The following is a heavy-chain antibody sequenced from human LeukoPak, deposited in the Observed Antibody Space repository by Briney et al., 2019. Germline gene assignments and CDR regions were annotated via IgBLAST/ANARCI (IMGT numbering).Heavy chain of an antibody. Sequence: GGSLRLSCAASGFTVSNNYMSWVRQAPGKGLEWVSVIYSGDNTYYVESVKGRFTISRDNSKNKLFLQIIRLRAEDAAVYYCAVRRVLDASFDYWGHGTLVTVAS. CDR2: IYSGDNT. CDR3: AVRRVLDASFDY. J-gene: IGHJ4*01. CDR1: GFTVSNNY. V-gene: IGHV3-66*02. D-gene: IGHD3-16*01.